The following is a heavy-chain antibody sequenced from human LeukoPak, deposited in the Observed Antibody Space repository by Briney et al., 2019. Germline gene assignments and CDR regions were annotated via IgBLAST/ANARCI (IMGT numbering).Heavy chain of an antibody. Sequence: GGSLRLSCAASGFTIDDYGMSWVRQAPGKGLEWVSGINWNGGSTGYADSVKGRFTISRDNAKNSLYLQMNSLRAEDTALYYCARKRGYCSSTSCYKGAFDIWGQGTMVTVSS. CDR2: INWNGGST. CDR3: ARKRGYCSSTSCYKGAFDI. CDR1: GFTIDDYG. V-gene: IGHV3-20*04. D-gene: IGHD2-2*02. J-gene: IGHJ3*02.